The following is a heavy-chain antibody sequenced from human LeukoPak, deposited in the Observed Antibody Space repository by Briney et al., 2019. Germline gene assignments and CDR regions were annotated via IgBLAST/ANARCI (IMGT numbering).Heavy chain of an antibody. CDR2: ISGSGGST. J-gene: IGHJ4*02. CDR1: GFTLSTYA. CDR3: AKDRLRFDY. V-gene: IGHV3-23*01. D-gene: IGHD4-17*01. Sequence: GGSLRLSCAASGFTLSTYAMSCVRQAPGKGLEWASAISGSGGSTYYADSVKGRFTISRDNSKKTVYLQMNSLRAEDTAVYYCAKDRLRFDYWGQGTLVTVSS.